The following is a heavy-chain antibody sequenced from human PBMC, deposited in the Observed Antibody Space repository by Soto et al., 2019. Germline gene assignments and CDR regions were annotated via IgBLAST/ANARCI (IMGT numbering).Heavy chain of an antibody. CDR3: ARRTNGYFGY. J-gene: IGHJ4*02. CDR1: GFTFRDYT. Sequence: EVQLVESGGGLAQPGGSLTLSCAASGFTFRDYTMTWVRQAPGQVLECISVILSDYNTFYAGSVRGRFTISRDNSKNTIYLEMNSLRAEDTAVYYCARRTNGYFGYWGQGALVTVSS. D-gene: IGHD2-8*01. V-gene: IGHV3-23*03. CDR2: ILSDYNT.